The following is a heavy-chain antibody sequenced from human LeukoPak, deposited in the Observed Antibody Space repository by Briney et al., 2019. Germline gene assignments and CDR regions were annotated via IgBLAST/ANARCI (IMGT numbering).Heavy chain of an antibody. V-gene: IGHV1-2*02. CDR3: ARGSIVVVETPNDAFDI. CDR1: GYTFTGYY. J-gene: IGHJ3*02. D-gene: IGHD3-22*01. CDR2: INLNSGGT. Sequence: ASVKVSCKASGYTFTGYYMHWVRQAPGQGLEWMGWINLNSGGTNYAQKFQGRVTMTRDTSISTAYMELSRLRSDDTAVYYCARGSIVVVETPNDAFDIWGQGTMVTVSS.